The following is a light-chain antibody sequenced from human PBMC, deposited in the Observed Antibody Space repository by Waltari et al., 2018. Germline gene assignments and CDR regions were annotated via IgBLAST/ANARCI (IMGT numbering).Light chain of an antibody. CDR3: QSYDNNLKNV. V-gene: IGLV1-40*01. J-gene: IGLJ6*01. Sequence: QSVLTQPPSVSGAPAQRVTIFCTGSSSTIGAGHDVHWYQQSPGTAPKLLISGDNHRPSGVPDRFSGSKSGTSASLAITGLQAEDEADYYCQSYDNNLKNVFGSGTRVTVL. CDR2: GDN. CDR1: SSTIGAGHD.